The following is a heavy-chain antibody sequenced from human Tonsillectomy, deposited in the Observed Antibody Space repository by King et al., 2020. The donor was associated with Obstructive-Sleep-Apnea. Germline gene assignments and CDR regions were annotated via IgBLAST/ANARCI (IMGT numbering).Heavy chain of an antibody. Sequence: VQLVESGGGLVQPGGSLRLSCAASGFPLRNYWMSWVRQAPGKGLEWVANIKEDGSEKYYVDSVKGRFTISRDNAKNSLFLRMNSLRAEDTAVYYCAREGISDCGDDCPFDYWGQGSQVTVSS. V-gene: IGHV3-7*01. CDR3: AREGISDCGDDCPFDY. D-gene: IGHD2-21*02. J-gene: IGHJ4*02. CDR1: GFPLRNYW. CDR2: IKEDGSEK.